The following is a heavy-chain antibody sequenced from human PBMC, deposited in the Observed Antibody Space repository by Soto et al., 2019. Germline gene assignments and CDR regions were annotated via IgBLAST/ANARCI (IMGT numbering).Heavy chain of an antibody. CDR1: GFTFSSYA. Sequence: PGGSLRLSCAASGFTFSSYAMSWVRQAPGKGLEWVSAISGSGGSTYYADSVKGRFTISRDNSKNTLYLQMNSLRAEDTAVYYCAKGFAVAGNYLDVWGKRTTVTVSS. CDR2: ISGSGGST. V-gene: IGHV3-23*01. CDR3: AKGFAVAGNYLDV. D-gene: IGHD6-19*01. J-gene: IGHJ6*03.